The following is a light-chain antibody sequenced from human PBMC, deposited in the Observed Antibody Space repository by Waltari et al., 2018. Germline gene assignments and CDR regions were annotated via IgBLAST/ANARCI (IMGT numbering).Light chain of an antibody. CDR1: GEYSAYA. CDR2: VNSDGSH. CDR3: QTWGTGIQV. V-gene: IGLV4-69*01. J-gene: IGLJ3*02. Sequence: LVLTQSPSASASLGASVKLTCSLPGEYSAYAIAWHQKQPLKGPRFLMTVNSDGSHRKGDGISASFSGSSSDLDRYLTISRLQSDDEADYFCQTWGTGIQVFGSGTKLTVL.